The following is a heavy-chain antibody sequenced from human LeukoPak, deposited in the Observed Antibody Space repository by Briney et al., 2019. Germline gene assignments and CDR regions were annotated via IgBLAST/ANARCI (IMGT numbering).Heavy chain of an antibody. D-gene: IGHD6-6*01. CDR2: IRFDGSDQ. CDR1: GFTFSSYG. Sequence: SGGSLRLSCAASGFTFSSYGMHWVRQAPDKGLEWVAFIRFDGSDQYYADSVKGRFTISRDNSKNTLYLQMNSLRAEDTAVYYCAKSKGAGIAARPYYYYYMDVWGKGTTVTVSS. V-gene: IGHV3-30*02. CDR3: AKSKGAGIAARPYYYYYMDV. J-gene: IGHJ6*03.